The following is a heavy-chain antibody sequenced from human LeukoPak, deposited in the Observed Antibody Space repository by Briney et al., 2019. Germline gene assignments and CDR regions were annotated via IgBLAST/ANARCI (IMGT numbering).Heavy chain of an antibody. Sequence: ASVKVSCKASGYTFSAYHMSWVRQAPGQGLEWMGWINLNSGGTNYAQNFQGRFTMTRDTSISTAYMELSRLTSDDTAVYYCARGDVYNDCWGQGTLVTVSS. V-gene: IGHV1-2*02. CDR2: INLNSGGT. D-gene: IGHD5-24*01. CDR1: GYTFSAYH. CDR3: ARGDVYNDC. J-gene: IGHJ4*02.